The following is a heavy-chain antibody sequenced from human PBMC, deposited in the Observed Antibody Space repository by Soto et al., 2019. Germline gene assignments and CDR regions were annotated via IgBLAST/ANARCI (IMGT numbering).Heavy chain of an antibody. V-gene: IGHV1-69*01. CDR1: GGTFSSYA. J-gene: IGHJ4*02. Sequence: QVQLVQSRAEVKKPGSSVKVSCKASGGTFSSYAISWVRQAPGQGLEWMGGIIPIFGTANYAQKFQGRVTITADESTSTAYMELSSLRSEDTAVYYCARVTYSEVAAAEFDYWGQGTLVTVSS. CDR3: ARVTYSEVAAAEFDY. D-gene: IGHD6-13*01. CDR2: IIPIFGTA.